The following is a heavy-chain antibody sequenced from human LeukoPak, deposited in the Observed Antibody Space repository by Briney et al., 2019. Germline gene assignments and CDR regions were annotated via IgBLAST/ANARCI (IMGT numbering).Heavy chain of an antibody. J-gene: IGHJ5*02. D-gene: IGHD6-13*01. CDR2: IYSSGST. V-gene: IGHV4-59*08. CDR1: GGSINKYY. CDR3: ARHASSWYGGRFDP. Sequence: SETLSLTCSVSGGSINKYYWNWLRQTPGKGLEWIGDIYSSGSTNYNPSLKSRVTISVDTSNNQLSLSLTSVTAADTAVYYCARHASSWYGGRFDPWGQGTVVTVSS.